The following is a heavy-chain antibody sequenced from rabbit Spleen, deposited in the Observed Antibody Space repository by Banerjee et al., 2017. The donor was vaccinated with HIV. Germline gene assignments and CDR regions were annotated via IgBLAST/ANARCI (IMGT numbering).Heavy chain of an antibody. V-gene: IGHV1S40*01. Sequence: QSLEESGGDLVKPGASLTLTCTASGFSFSSSDYMCWVRQAPGKGLEWIGYIDPFFGTTYYASWVNGRFTISRSTSLNTVTLQMTSLTAADTATYFCARDSYAGYIPYGYGFNLWGQGTLVTVS. D-gene: IGHD7-1*01. CDR1: GFSFSSSDY. J-gene: IGHJ4*01. CDR3: ARDSYAGYIPYGYGFNL. CDR2: IDPFFGTT.